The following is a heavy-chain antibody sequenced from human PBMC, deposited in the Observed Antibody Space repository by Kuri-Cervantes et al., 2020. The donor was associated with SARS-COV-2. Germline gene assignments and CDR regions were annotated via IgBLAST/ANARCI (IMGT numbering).Heavy chain of an antibody. V-gene: IGHV3-48*01. CDR2: ISSSSSTI. CDR1: EFTFSSYS. D-gene: IGHD2-2*01. J-gene: IGHJ6*02. Sequence: GESLKISFAASEFTFSSYSMNWVRQAPGKGLEWVSYISSSSSTIYYADSVKGRFTISRDNAKNSLYLQMNSLRAEDTAVYYCARAEDIVVVPAAIDVWGQGTTVTVSS. CDR3: ARAEDIVVVPAAIDV.